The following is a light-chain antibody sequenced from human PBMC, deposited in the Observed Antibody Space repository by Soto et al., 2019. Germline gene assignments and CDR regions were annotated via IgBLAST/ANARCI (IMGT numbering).Light chain of an antibody. CDR2: EVS. J-gene: IGLJ1*01. CDR1: SSDVGGYDY. V-gene: IGLV2-8*01. Sequence: QSALTQPPSASGSPGQSVTISCTGTSSDVGGYDYVSWYQQHPGKAPKLMIYEVSKRPSGVPDRFSGSKSGNTASLTVYGLQAGDEADYYCSSYAGSNNVFGTGTKLTVL. CDR3: SSYAGSNNV.